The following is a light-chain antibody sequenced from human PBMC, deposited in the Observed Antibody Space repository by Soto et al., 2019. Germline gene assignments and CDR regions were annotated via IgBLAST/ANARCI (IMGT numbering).Light chain of an antibody. CDR1: QSISNY. J-gene: IGKJ1*01. CDR2: AAS. Sequence: DIQLTQSPSSLSASVGDRVSISCRASQSISNYLNWYQQKPGKSPKVLIFAASRLQSGVPSRFSGSGSGTDFTLTISSLQPEDFASYYCQQSYTRTFGQGTKVEI. V-gene: IGKV1-39*01. CDR3: QQSYTRT.